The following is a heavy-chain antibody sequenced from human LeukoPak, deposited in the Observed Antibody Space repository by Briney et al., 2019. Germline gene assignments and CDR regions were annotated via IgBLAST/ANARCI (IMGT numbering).Heavy chain of an antibody. V-gene: IGHV3-74*01. CDR1: GLSFSSYW. Sequence: QPGGSLRLSCAASGLSFSSYWMHWVRQVPGKGLVWVSRLNSDGSSTSYAGSVKGRFTISRDNAKNTLYLQMNSLRAEDTAVYYCVRGGYYVSGSFDYWGQGTLVTVSS. CDR3: VRGGYYVSGSFDY. D-gene: IGHD3-10*01. CDR2: LNSDGSST. J-gene: IGHJ4*02.